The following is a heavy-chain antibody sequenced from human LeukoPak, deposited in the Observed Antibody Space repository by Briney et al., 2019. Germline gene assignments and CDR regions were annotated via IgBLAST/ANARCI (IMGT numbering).Heavy chain of an antibody. V-gene: IGHV1-24*01. CDR1: GYILTELS. J-gene: IGHJ3*02. D-gene: IGHD3-3*01. CDR2: FDPEDGET. CDR3: ATGVLRFLEQPFDI. Sequence: GASVNVSCKVSGYILTELSMHWVRQAPGKGLEWMGGFDPEDGETIYAQKFQGRVTMTEDTSTDTAYMELSSLRSEDTAVYYCATGVLRFLEQPFDIWGQGTMVTVSS.